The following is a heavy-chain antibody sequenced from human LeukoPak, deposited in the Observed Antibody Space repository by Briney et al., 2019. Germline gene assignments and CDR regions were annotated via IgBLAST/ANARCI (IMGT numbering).Heavy chain of an antibody. CDR3: ARWRSYGWGSYRYRDGDY. D-gene: IGHD3-16*02. V-gene: IGHV1-18*04. Sequence: GASVTVSCKASGYTFTSYGISWVRQAPGQGLEWMGWISAYNGNTNYAQKLQGRVTMTTDTSTSTAYMELRSLRSDDTAVYYCARWRSYGWGSYRYRDGDYWGQGTLVTVSS. CDR1: GYTFTSYG. J-gene: IGHJ4*02. CDR2: ISAYNGNT.